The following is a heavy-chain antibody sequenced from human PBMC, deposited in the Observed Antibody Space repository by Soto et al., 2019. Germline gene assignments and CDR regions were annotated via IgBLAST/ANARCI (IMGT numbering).Heavy chain of an antibody. CDR2: ISYDGSNK. D-gene: IGHD3-3*01. CDR1: GFTFSSYA. Sequence: GESLKISCAASGFTFSSYAMHWVRQAPGKGLEWVAVISYDGSNKYYADSVKGRFTISRDNSKNTLYLQMNSLRAEDTAVYYCARVPHYDFWSGYHPHAFDIWGQGTMVTVSS. CDR3: ARVPHYDFWSGYHPHAFDI. V-gene: IGHV3-30-3*01. J-gene: IGHJ3*02.